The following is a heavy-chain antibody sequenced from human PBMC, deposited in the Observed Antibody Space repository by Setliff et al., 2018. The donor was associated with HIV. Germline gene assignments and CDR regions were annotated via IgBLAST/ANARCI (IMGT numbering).Heavy chain of an antibody. J-gene: IGHJ4*01. CDR3: ARGLSSQTYWGTRPLGLDY. D-gene: IGHD2-2*01. Sequence: SETLSLTCSVSSGSMTGHYWTWVRQPPGKGLEWIGYLHSLGSSRVSDTPNYSPSLKSRITISLDTSKSQFSLTMTSVTAAGTAVYYCARGLSSQTYWGTRPLGLDYWGQGSLVTVSS. V-gene: IGHV4-4*08. CDR1: SGSMTGHY. CDR2: LHSLGSSRVSDTP.